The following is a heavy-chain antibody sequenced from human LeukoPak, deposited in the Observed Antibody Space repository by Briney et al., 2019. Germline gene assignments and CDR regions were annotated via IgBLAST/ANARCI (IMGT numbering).Heavy chain of an antibody. Sequence: ASVKVSCKASGYTFTGYYMHWVRQAPGQGLEWMGWINPNSGGTNYAQKFQGWVTMTRDTSISTAYMELSRLRSDDTAVYYCARNSDYDYYYGMDVWGKGTTVTVSS. CDR2: INPNSGGT. J-gene: IGHJ6*04. CDR1: GYTFTGYY. D-gene: IGHD2-21*02. V-gene: IGHV1-2*04. CDR3: ARNSDYDYYYGMDV.